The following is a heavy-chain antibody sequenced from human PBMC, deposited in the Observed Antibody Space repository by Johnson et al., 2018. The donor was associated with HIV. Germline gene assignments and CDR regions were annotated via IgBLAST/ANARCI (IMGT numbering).Heavy chain of an antibody. V-gene: IGHV3-30*02. CDR3: ASPSRGSGGYFGGAFDI. D-gene: IGHD1-26*01. CDR1: GFTFSSYG. Sequence: QVQLVESGGGLVQPGGSLRLSCAASGFTFSSYGMHWVRQAPGKGLEWVAFIRYDGSNKYYADSVKGRFTISRDNSKNTLYLQMNSLRAEDTAVYYCASPSRGSGGYFGGAFDIWGQGTMVTVSS. J-gene: IGHJ3*02. CDR2: IRYDGSNK.